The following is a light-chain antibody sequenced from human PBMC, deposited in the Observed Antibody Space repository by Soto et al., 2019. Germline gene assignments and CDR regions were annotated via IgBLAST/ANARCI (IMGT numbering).Light chain of an antibody. Sequence: VLTQSPSASGTPGQRVTISCSGSSSNIGSNTVNWFQQLPGTAPKLLIFSNYERPSGVPDRFSGSKSGTSASLAISGLQSEDEADYYCAAWDDSLNGVVFGGGTKVTVL. CDR2: SNY. CDR3: AAWDDSLNGVV. J-gene: IGLJ2*01. CDR1: SSNIGSNT. V-gene: IGLV1-44*01.